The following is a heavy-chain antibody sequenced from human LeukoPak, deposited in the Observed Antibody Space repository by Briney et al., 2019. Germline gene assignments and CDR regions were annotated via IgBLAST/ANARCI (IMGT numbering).Heavy chain of an antibody. V-gene: IGHV3-72*01. CDR2: SRNKANSYTT. D-gene: IGHD6-13*01. J-gene: IGHJ3*02. CDR1: GFSFSNFG. Sequence: GSLRLSCAASGFSFSNFGMHWVRQAPGKGLEWVGRSRNKANSYTTEYAASVKGRVTISRDDSKNSVYLQMNSLKTEDTAVYYCVRGDSXXXSXXFDIXXXXTMVXVSS. CDR3: VRGDSXXXSXXFDI.